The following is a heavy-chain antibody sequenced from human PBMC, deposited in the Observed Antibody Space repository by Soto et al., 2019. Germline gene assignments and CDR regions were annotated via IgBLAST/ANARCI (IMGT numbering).Heavy chain of an antibody. CDR2: IYYSGST. J-gene: IGHJ6*01. Sequence: QVQLQESGPGLVKPSETLSLTCTVSGGSISSYYWSWIRQPPGKGLEWIGYIYYSGSTNYNPSLKSRVTLTVDTFKNQFPLKLSSLTAADTAVELRGRGKWELLHQGMEVLGPGNTVNVSS. V-gene: IGHV4-59*01. CDR1: GGSISSYY. D-gene: IGHD1-26*01. CDR3: GRGKWELLHQGMEV.